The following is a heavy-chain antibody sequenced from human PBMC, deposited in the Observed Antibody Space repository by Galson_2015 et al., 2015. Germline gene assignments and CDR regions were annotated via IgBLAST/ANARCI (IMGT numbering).Heavy chain of an antibody. CDR2: IYSGGST. D-gene: IGHD3-22*01. Sequence: SLRLSCAASGFTVSSNYMSWVRQAPGKGLEWVSVIYSGGSTYYADSVKGRFTISRDNSKNTLYLQMNSLRAEDTAVYYCARDYPYYYDSSGYHYWGQGTLVTVSS. CDR3: ARDYPYYYDSSGYHY. J-gene: IGHJ4*02. CDR1: GFTVSSNY. V-gene: IGHV3-53*01.